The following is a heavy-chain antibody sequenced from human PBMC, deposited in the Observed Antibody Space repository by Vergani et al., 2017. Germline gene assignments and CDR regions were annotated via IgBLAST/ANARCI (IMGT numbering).Heavy chain of an antibody. J-gene: IGHJ6*02. V-gene: IGHV3-7*01. CDR3: AREGYSSQTRNMDV. Sequence: EVQLVESGGGLVQPGGSLRLSCAASGFTFSSYWMSWVRQAPGKGLEWVANIKQDGSEKYYVDSVKGRFTISRDNAKNSLYLQMNSLRAEDTAVYYCAREGYSSQTRNMDVWGQGTTVTVSS. CDR1: GFTFSSYW. D-gene: IGHD6-13*01. CDR2: IKQDGSEK.